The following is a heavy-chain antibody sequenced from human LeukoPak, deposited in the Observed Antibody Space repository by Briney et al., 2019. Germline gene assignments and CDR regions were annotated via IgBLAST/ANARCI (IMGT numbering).Heavy chain of an antibody. V-gene: IGHV3-7*05. J-gene: IGHJ4*02. CDR1: GFTFSGYW. D-gene: IGHD5-24*01. CDR3: ARDQSEWLVLYSFGY. CDR2: IKEDGREK. Sequence: GGSLRLSCAASGFTFSGYWMNWVRQAPGKGLEWVANIKEDGREKYYVDSVKGRFTISRDNAESSLYLQMNSLRAEDTAVYYCARDQSEWLVLYSFGYWGQGTLVTVSS.